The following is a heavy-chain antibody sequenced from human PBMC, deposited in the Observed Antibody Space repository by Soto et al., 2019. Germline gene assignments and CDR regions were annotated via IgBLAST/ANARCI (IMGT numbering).Heavy chain of an antibody. Sequence: SETLSLTCTVSGGSISSGDYYWSWIRQPPGKGLEWIGYIYYSGSTYYNPSLKSRVTISVDTSKNQFSLKLSSVTAADTAVYYCARGIYCSGGSCYFSVGYFDYWGQGTLVTVSS. D-gene: IGHD2-15*01. CDR2: IYYSGST. V-gene: IGHV4-30-4*01. CDR1: GGSISSGDYY. CDR3: ARGIYCSGGSCYFSVGYFDY. J-gene: IGHJ4*02.